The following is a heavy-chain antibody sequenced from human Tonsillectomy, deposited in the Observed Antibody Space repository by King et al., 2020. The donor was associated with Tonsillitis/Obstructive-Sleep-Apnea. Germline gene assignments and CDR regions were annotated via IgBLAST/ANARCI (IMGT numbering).Heavy chain of an antibody. V-gene: IGHV4-39*01. D-gene: IGHD2-21*02. Sequence: QLQESGPGLVKPSETLSLTCSVSVGSISSRDYYWGWIRQPPGKGLEWIASIYYNGDTYYNPSLESRVTISVDTSKNQFSLRLSSVTAADTSVYYCARHAHDSNSYYFMAVWGKGTTVTGSS. CDR3: ARHAHDSNSYYFMAV. CDR1: VGSISSRDYY. CDR2: IYYNGDT. J-gene: IGHJ6*03.